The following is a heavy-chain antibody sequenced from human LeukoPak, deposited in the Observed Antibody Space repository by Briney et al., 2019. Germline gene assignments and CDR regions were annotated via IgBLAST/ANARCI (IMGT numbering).Heavy chain of an antibody. CDR2: IYYRGST. CDR3: ARQIVAPSYFDY. V-gene: IGHV4-39*01. J-gene: IGHJ4*02. CDR1: GGSISSSSYY. D-gene: IGHD5-12*01. Sequence: PSETLSLTCTVSGGSISSSSYYWGWIRQPPGKGLEWIGSIYYRGSTYYNPSLKSRVTISVDTSKPQFSLKLSSVTAADTAVYYCARQIVAPSYFDYWGQGTLVTVSS.